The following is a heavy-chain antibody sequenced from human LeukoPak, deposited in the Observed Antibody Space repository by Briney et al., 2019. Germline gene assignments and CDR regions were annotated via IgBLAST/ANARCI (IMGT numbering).Heavy chain of an antibody. D-gene: IGHD1-26*01. CDR3: AKTSRPYILYSGSYYGGD. V-gene: IGHV3-23*01. CDR2: ISGSGGST. J-gene: IGHJ4*02. CDR1: GFSFSTNA. Sequence: PGGSLRLSCAASGFSFSTNAMSWGRQAPGKGLEWVSTISGSGGSTYYADSVKGRFTISRDNSKNTLYLQMNSLRAEDTAVYYCAKTSRPYILYSGSYYGGDWGQGTLVTVSS.